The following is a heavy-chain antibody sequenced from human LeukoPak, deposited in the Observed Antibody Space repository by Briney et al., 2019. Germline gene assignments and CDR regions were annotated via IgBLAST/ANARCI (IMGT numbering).Heavy chain of an antibody. Sequence: GGSLRLSCAASGFTFSNYGMHWVRQAPGKGPEWVAVISFDGSNKYYADSVKGRFTISRDNSKNTLYLQMNSLRAEDTAVYYCARDNLYCSGGSCYFGDPLAYYFDYWGQGTLVTVSS. J-gene: IGHJ4*02. CDR2: ISFDGSNK. CDR1: GFTFSNYG. CDR3: ARDNLYCSGGSCYFGDPLAYYFDY. V-gene: IGHV3-30*03. D-gene: IGHD2-15*01.